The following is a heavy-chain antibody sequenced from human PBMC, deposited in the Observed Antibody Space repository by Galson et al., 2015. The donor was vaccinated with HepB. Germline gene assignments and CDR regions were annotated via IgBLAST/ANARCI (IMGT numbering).Heavy chain of an antibody. CDR3: ARAGYSSGWYRTDYYYYYMDV. V-gene: IGHV1-2*02. J-gene: IGHJ6*03. CDR2: INPNSGGT. D-gene: IGHD6-19*01. CDR1: GYTFTGYY. Sequence: VKVSCKASGYTFTGYYMHWVRQAPGQGLEWMGWINPNSGGTNYAQKFQGRVTMTRDTSISTAYMELSRLRSDDTAVYYCARAGYSSGWYRTDYYYYYMDVWGKGTTVTVSS.